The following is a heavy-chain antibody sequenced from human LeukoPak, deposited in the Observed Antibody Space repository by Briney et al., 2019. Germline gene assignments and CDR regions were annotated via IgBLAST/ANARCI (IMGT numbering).Heavy chain of an antibody. V-gene: IGHV3-9*01. J-gene: IGHJ6*02. CDR3: AKGRGADTSYGMNV. CDR1: GFKFDDYA. D-gene: IGHD3-16*01. Sequence: PGGSLRLSCVASGFKFDDYAMHWVRQAPGKGLEWVSSIPWTNAGEAYADSVKGRCTISRDNAKNCVYLELKSLRAEDTALYYCAKGRGADTSYGMNVWGQGTTVIVSS. CDR2: IPWTNAGE.